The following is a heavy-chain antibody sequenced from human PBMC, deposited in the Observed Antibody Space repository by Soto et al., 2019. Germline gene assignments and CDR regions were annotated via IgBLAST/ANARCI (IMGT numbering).Heavy chain of an antibody. CDR1: GLPFRNYG. D-gene: IGHD1-20*01. J-gene: IGHJ6*02. CDR3: AKELYNWNDRFISDGMDV. V-gene: IGHV3-30*18. CDR2: ISFDGSNK. Sequence: QVQLVESGGGVVQPGRSLRLPCAASGLPFRNYGMHWVPQAPGKGLEWVAVISFDGSNKYYADSVKGRFTISRDNSRNTLYLQMNSLRTEDTAVYYCAKELYNWNDRFISDGMDVWGRGTMVTVSS.